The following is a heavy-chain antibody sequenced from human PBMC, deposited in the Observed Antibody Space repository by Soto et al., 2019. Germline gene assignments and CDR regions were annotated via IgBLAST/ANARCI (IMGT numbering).Heavy chain of an antibody. CDR3: ARSPLSYDYVRQTWREVGDSFDV. V-gene: IGHV4-34*12. CDR1: NSSLGAFH. CDR2: LIHGGST. J-gene: IGHJ3*01. D-gene: IGHD3-10*02. Sequence: AETLSLTCAIYNSSLGAFHWTWIRQPPGKGLEWIVELIHGGSTNYNPSLKSRVTFSLDTSKNQFSLHVMSVTAADTAVYYCARSPLSYDYVRQTWREVGDSFDVWGRGTSVTVSS.